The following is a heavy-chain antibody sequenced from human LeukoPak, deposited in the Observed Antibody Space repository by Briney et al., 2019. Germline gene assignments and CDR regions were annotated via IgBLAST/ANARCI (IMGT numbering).Heavy chain of an antibody. V-gene: IGHV3-7*01. CDR1: GFMFPNHW. CDR2: INERGSET. J-gene: IGHJ4*02. D-gene: IGHD2-15*01. Sequence: GGSLRLSCAASGFMFPNHWMTWVRQAPGKGLEWVANINERGSETYYADYVKGRFTISRDNTKKSLFLQLNSLSVEDTAMYYCAKDYSFSNFNWCQGTLVTVSS. CDR3: AKDYSFSNFN.